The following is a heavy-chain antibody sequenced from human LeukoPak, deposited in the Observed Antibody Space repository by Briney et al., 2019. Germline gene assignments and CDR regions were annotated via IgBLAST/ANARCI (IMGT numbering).Heavy chain of an antibody. CDR1: GFTFSSYG. CDR2: IRYDGSNK. CDR3: AKDRGRYGFWSGCDY. D-gene: IGHD3-3*01. Sequence: PGGSLRLSCAASGFTFSSYGMHWVRQAPGKGLEWVAFIRYDGSNKYYADSVKGRFTISRDSSKNTLSLQMNSLRAEDTAVYYCAKDRGRYGFWSGCDYWGQGTLVTVSS. V-gene: IGHV3-30*02. J-gene: IGHJ4*02.